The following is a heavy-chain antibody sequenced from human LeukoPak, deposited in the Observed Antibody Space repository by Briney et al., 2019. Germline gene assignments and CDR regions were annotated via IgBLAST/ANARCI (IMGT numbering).Heavy chain of an antibody. CDR3: ARSGTRASPFDP. J-gene: IGHJ5*02. Sequence: SETLSLTCTVSGGSISSYYWSWIRQPPGKGLEWIGYIYYSGSANYNPSLKSRVTISVDTSKNQFSLKLSSVTAADTAVYYCARSGTRASPFDPWGQGTLVTVSS. CDR1: GGSISSYY. D-gene: IGHD2-2*01. CDR2: IYYSGSA. V-gene: IGHV4-59*01.